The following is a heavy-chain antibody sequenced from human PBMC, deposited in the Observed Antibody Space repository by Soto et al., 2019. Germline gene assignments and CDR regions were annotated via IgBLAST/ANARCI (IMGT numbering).Heavy chain of an antibody. CDR3: ARVAIPDSGWYLDY. D-gene: IGHD6-19*01. CDR2: IYSGGST. V-gene: IGHV3-53*02. Sequence: EVQLVETGGGLIQPGGSLRLSCAASGFTVSSNYMSWVRQAPGKGLEWVSVIYSGGSTYYADSVKGRFTISRDNSKNTLYLQMNSLRAEDTAVYYCARVAIPDSGWYLDYWGQGTLVTVSS. J-gene: IGHJ4*02. CDR1: GFTVSSNY.